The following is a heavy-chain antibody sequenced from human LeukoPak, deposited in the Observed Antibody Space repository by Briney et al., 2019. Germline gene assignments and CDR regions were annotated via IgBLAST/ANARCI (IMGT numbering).Heavy chain of an antibody. CDR2: INHSGST. J-gene: IGHJ6*02. CDR3: ARDRIAAAHLPTYYYYYGMDV. Sequence: SETLSLTCAVYGGSFSGYYWSWIRQPPGKGLEWIGEINHSGSTNYNPSLKSRVTISVDTSKNQFSLKPSSVTAADTAVYYCARDRIAAAHLPTYYYYYGMDVWGQGTTVTVSS. D-gene: IGHD6-13*01. CDR1: GGSFSGYY. V-gene: IGHV4-34*01.